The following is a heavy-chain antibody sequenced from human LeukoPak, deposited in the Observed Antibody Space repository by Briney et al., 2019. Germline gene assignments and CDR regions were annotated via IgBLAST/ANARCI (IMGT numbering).Heavy chain of an antibody. V-gene: IGHV4-38-2*02. CDR1: GYSITTGFS. J-gene: IGHJ5*02. CDR3: AREGAVPGIDP. CDR2: ISYNGNT. D-gene: IGHD3-16*01. Sequence: SETLSLTCVVSGYSITTGFSWGWIRQPPGKGLEWIATISYNGNTYYNPSLKSRVTISADTPKNQFSLRLTSVTAADTAVYYCAREGAVPGIDPWGQGKSVTISS.